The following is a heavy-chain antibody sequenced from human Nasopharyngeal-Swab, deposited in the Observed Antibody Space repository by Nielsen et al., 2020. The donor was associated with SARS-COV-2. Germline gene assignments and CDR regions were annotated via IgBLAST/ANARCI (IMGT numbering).Heavy chain of an antibody. D-gene: IGHD1-26*01. CDR1: GGTFSSYA. CDR2: IITIFGTA. CDR3: ARGAWELLNYYYYGMDV. J-gene: IGHJ6*02. V-gene: IGHV1-69*13. Sequence: SVKVSCKASGGTFSSYAISWVRHAPGQGLEWMGGIITIFGTANYAQKFQGRVTITADESTSTAYMELSSLRSEDTAVYYCARGAWELLNYYYYGMDVWGQGTTVTVSS.